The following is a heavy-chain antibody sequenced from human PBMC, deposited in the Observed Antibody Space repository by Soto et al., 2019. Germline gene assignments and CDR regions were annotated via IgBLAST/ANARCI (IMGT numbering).Heavy chain of an antibody. D-gene: IGHD4-17*01. J-gene: IGHJ6*02. CDR2: IFSDNER. CDR1: GFSLTTGKMG. Sequence: QVTLKESGPALVKPTETLTLTCTVSGFSLTTGKMGVSWIRQPPGKALDWLAHIFSDNERSYSTSLQGRLTISKDTSGSQVVLSMTNVDPVDTATYYCARMNVDSYQFYYAMDVWGQGTTVTVSS. CDR3: ARMNVDSYQFYYAMDV. V-gene: IGHV2-26*01.